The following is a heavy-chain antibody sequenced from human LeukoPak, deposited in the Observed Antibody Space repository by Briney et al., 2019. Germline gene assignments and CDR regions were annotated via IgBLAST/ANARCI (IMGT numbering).Heavy chain of an antibody. V-gene: IGHV4-59*01. D-gene: IGHD3-10*01. CDR3: ARAGLGITMVRGANWFDP. Sequence: PSETLSLTCTVSGGSISSYYWSWIRQPPGKGLEWIGYIYYSGSTNYNPSLKSRVTISVDTSKNQFSLKLSSVTAADTAVYYCARAGLGITMVRGANWFDPWGQGTLVTVSS. CDR2: IYYSGST. CDR1: GGSISSYY. J-gene: IGHJ5*02.